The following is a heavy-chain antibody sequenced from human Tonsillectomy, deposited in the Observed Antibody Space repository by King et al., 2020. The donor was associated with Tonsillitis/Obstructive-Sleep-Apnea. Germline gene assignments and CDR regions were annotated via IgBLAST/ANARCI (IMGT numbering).Heavy chain of an antibody. J-gene: IGHJ1*01. CDR1: GYTFTSYD. Sequence: VQLVESGAEVKKPGASVKVSCKASGYTFTSYDITWVRQAPGQGLEWMGWSRPNNGDTNYAQKLQGRVTMTSDTSTSTAYMELRSLRSDDTAVYYCARDYYDSSGYYHGYFQHWGHGTLVTVSS. CDR2: SRPNNGDT. V-gene: IGHV1-18*01. D-gene: IGHD3-22*01. CDR3: ARDYYDSSGYYHGYFQH.